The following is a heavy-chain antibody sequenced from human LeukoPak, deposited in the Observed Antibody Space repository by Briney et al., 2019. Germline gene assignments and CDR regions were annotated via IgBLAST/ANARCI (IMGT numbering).Heavy chain of an antibody. CDR3: ARRRIEYDILTGYSNWFDP. D-gene: IGHD3-9*01. J-gene: IGHJ5*02. CDR1: GGSTSSYY. V-gene: IGHV4-59*08. CDR2: IYYSGGT. Sequence: SETLSLTCIVSGGSTSSYYWSWIRQPPGKGLEWIGYIYYSGGTNYNPSLKSRVTISVDTSKNQFSLKLSSVTAADTAVYYWARRRIEYDILTGYSNWFDPWGQGTLGTVSS.